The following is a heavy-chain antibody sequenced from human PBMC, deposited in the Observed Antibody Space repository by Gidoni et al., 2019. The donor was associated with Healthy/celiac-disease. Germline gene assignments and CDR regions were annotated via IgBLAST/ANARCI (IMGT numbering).Heavy chain of an antibody. J-gene: IGHJ5*02. CDR3: ARELRPAKHYDFWSGYYYNWFDP. D-gene: IGHD3-3*01. CDR1: GFTFSSYG. V-gene: IGHV3-33*01. Sequence: QVQLVESGGGVVQPGRSLRLSCAASGFTFSSYGMHWVRQAPGKGLGWVAVIWYYGSNKYYADSVKGRFTISRDNSKNTLYLQMNSLRAEDTAVYYCARELRPAKHYDFWSGYYYNWFDPWGQGTLVTVSS. CDR2: IWYYGSNK.